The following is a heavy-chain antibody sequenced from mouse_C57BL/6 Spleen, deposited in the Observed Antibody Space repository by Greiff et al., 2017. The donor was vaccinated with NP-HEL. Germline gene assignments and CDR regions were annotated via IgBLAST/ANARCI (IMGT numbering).Heavy chain of an antibody. CDR2: ISSGGSYT. V-gene: IGHV5-6*01. CDR3: ASHYYGSRGYFDY. J-gene: IGHJ2*01. D-gene: IGHD1-1*01. CDR1: GFTFSSYG. Sequence: EVHLVESGGDLVKPGGSLKLSCAASGFTFSSYGMSWVRQTPDKRLEWVATISSGGSYTYYPDSVKGRFTISRDNAKNTLYLQMSSLKSEDTAMYYCASHYYGSRGYFDYWGQGTTLTVSS.